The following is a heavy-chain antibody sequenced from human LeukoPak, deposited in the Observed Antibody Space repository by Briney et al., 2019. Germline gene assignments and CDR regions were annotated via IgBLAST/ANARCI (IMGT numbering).Heavy chain of an antibody. V-gene: IGHV3-7*01. J-gene: IGHJ5*02. CDR3: ARDHQVRSRWFDP. Sequence: GGSLRLSCAASGFTFSDYYMSWIRQAPGKGPEWLANIKYDGSEKFYADSVKGRFTISRDNAKNSLYLEMNNLRAEDTAVYFCARDHQVRSRWFDPWGQGTLVTVSS. CDR1: GFTFSDYY. CDR2: IKYDGSEK.